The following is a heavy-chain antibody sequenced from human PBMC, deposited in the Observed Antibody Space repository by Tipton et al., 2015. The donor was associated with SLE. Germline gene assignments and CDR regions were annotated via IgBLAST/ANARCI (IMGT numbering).Heavy chain of an antibody. CDR3: VVCSPSSCSYFDY. J-gene: IGHJ4*02. CDR1: GDSLTSSSYY. CDR2: SGST. V-gene: IGHV4-39*01. D-gene: IGHD2-2*01. Sequence: TLSLTRTVSGDSLTSSSYYWGWIRQPPGKGLEWMGRSGSTYYKPPLKSRVSTSVDTSKNQSSLKLSSVTAADTAVYYCVVCSPSSCSYFDYWGQGRLVTVSS.